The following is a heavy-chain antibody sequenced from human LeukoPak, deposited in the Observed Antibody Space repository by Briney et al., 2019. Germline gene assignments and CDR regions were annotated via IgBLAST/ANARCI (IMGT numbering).Heavy chain of an antibody. CDR3: ASGGYTYDKYGIDY. Sequence: GGSLRLSCSASGFTFSNYAMHWVRQAPGKGLEWVAVISYDGSNEYYADSVKGRFTISRDNSKNTLYLQTNSLRAEDTAMYYCASGGYTYDKYGIDYWGRGTLVTVSS. CDR1: GFTFSNYA. CDR2: ISYDGSNE. V-gene: IGHV3-30-3*01. J-gene: IGHJ4*02. D-gene: IGHD5-18*01.